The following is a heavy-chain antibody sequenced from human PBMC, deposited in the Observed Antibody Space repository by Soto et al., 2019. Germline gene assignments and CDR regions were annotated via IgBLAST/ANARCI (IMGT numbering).Heavy chain of an antibody. CDR1: GGSFRGYF. V-gene: IGHV4-34*01. D-gene: IGHD3-16*01. J-gene: IGHJ4*02. CDR2: IHDSGST. CDR3: QGGDF. Sequence: SETLSLTCAVSGGSFRGYFWSWIRQSPDKGLEWIGEIHDSGSTYYNPSFKSRLTISVDTSTSQISLTLTSVTAADSAVYYCQGGDFWGQGTRVTVSS.